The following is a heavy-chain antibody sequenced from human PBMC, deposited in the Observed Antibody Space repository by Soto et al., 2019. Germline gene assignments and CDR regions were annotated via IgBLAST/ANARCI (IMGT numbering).Heavy chain of an antibody. V-gene: IGHV1-18*04. D-gene: IGHD1-26*01. CDR3: ARDLSPRQYSGSSSPGVN. CDR1: GYTFTSYG. CDR2: ISVYNGNT. Sequence: ASVKVSCKASGYTFTSYGISWVRQAPGQGLEWMGWISVYNGNTKYAQKLQGRVTMTADTSTSTAYMELRSLRSDDTAVYYCARDLSPRQYSGSSSPGVNWGQGTLVTVSS. J-gene: IGHJ4*02.